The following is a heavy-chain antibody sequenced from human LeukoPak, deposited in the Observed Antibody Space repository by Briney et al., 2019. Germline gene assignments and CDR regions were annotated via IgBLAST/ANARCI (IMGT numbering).Heavy chain of an antibody. V-gene: IGHV1-18*01. J-gene: IGHJ5*02. D-gene: IGHD2-21*02. Sequence: ASVKDPCEASGYTSTSYGLRWVRQAPGQGLEWMGWISGYNGNTYYAERFQGRVTMTTDTSTSTAYMELRSLRSDDTAVYYCARDLTYCGGACYRDHFDPWGQGTLVTVSS. CDR2: ISGYNGNT. CDR1: GYTSTSYG. CDR3: ARDLTYCGGACYRDHFDP.